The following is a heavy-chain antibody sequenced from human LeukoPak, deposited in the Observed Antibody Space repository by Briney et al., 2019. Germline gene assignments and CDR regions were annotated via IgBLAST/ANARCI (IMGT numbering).Heavy chain of an antibody. V-gene: IGHV4-31*03. D-gene: IGHD6-13*01. J-gene: IGHJ3*02. CDR2: IYYSGST. Sequence: SETLSLPCTVSGGSISCGGYYWSWMRQHPGKGLEWIGYIYYSGSTYYNPSLKSRVTISVDTSKNQFSLKLSSVTAADTAVYYCVRAAAGTLLSHAFDIWGQGTIVTVSS. CDR3: VRAAAGTLLSHAFDI. CDR1: GGSISCGGYY.